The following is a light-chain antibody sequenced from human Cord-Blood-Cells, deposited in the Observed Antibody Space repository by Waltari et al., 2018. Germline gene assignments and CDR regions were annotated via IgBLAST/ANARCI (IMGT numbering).Light chain of an antibody. V-gene: IGLV2-14*01. Sequence: QSALTQPASVSGSPGQSITISCTGTSSDVGGYNYVSWYQQHPGKAPKLMIYDVSKRPSGVSNRFSGSKSGNTASLTSSELQAEDEADYYCSSYTSSSLWVFGGGTKLTVL. CDR2: DVS. J-gene: IGLJ3*02. CDR3: SSYTSSSLWV. CDR1: SSDVGGYNY.